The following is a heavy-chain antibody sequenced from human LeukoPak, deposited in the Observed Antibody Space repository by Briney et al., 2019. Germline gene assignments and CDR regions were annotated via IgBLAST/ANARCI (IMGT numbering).Heavy chain of an antibody. J-gene: IGHJ2*01. D-gene: IGHD3-22*01. Sequence: SETLPLICNVSRGSVSSFFWNWIRQQAGKRLEWIGRVHASGSTNYSPSLKSRVTISLDKSQDTFSLKLTSVTAADTAVYHCARDADSESGFFGSWGRGIPVIVSS. CDR3: ARDADSESGFFGS. CDR2: VHASGST. V-gene: IGHV4-4*07. CDR1: RGSVSSFF.